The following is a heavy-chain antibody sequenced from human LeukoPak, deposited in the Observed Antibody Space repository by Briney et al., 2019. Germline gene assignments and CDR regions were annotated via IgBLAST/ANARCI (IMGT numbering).Heavy chain of an antibody. J-gene: IGHJ4*02. D-gene: IGHD4-23*01. V-gene: IGHV3-48*04. CDR1: GFTFSSFS. CDR2: IRTSGTNT. CDR3: ARVDYGGTEFDY. Sequence: GGSLRLSCAASGFTFSSFSMNWVRQAPGKGLEWVSYIRTSGTNTDYTGSVKGRFTISRDNAKNSLYLQMNSLSAEDTVVYYCARVDYGGTEFDYWGQGTLVTVAS.